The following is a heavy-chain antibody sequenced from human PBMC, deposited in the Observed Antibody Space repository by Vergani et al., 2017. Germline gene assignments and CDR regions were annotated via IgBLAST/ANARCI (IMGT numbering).Heavy chain of an antibody. J-gene: IGHJ6*02. Sequence: QVQLQESGPGLVKPSETLSLTCTVSGGSISSYYWSWIRQPPGKGLEWIGYIYYSGSTNYNPSLKSRVTISVDTSKNQFSLKLSSVTAADTAVYYCARDRAPYYGMDGWGQGTTVTVSS. D-gene: IGHD3-10*01. CDR2: IYYSGST. V-gene: IGHV4-59*01. CDR3: ARDRAPYYGMDG. CDR1: GGSISSYY.